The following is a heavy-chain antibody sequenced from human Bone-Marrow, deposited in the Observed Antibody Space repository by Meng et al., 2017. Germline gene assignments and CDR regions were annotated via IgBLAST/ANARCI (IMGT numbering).Heavy chain of an antibody. Sequence: GESLKISCAASGFTFSSYARTWVRPAPGQGLEWVATITGSGGSSYYAESVQGRFTMSRENSKNTLYLQMNSLRAEDTAVYYCAKDSSGWYVPPNFDFWGQGTLVTVYS. CDR1: GFTFSSYA. D-gene: IGHD6-19*01. CDR3: AKDSSGWYVPPNFDF. V-gene: IGHV3-23*01. CDR2: ITGSGGSS. J-gene: IGHJ4*02.